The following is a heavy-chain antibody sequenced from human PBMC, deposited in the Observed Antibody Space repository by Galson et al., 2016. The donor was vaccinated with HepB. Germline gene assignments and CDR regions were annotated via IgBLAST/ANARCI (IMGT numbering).Heavy chain of an antibody. D-gene: IGHD5-24*01. CDR3: ARDPGDGYNLPYDY. CDR1: GYTFTSYY. J-gene: IGHJ4*02. Sequence: SVKVSCKASGYTFTSYYMHWVRQAPGQGLEWMGTINPRGGSTGYAQKFQGRVTTTRDTSTSTVYMELSSLRSEDTAVYYCARDPGDGYNLPYDYWGQGTLVTVSS. V-gene: IGHV1-46*01. CDR2: INPRGGST.